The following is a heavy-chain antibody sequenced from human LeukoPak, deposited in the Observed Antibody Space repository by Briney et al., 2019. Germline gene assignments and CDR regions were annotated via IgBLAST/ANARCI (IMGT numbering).Heavy chain of an antibody. CDR3: ARGLPGFWSGLRFDP. CDR1: GFTVSSNY. Sequence: TGGSLRLSCAASGFTVSSNYMSWVRQAPGMGLEWVSVIYSGGSTYYADSVKGRFTISRDNSKNTLYLQMNSLRAEDTAVYYCARGLPGFWSGLRFDPWGQGTLVTVSS. CDR2: IYSGGST. J-gene: IGHJ5*02. V-gene: IGHV3-53*01. D-gene: IGHD3-3*01.